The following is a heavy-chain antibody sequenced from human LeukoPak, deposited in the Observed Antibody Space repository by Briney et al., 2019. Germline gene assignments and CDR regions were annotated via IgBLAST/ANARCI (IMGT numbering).Heavy chain of an antibody. CDR1: GFTFTSSA. Sequence: SVKVSCKASGFTFTSSAMQWVRQARGQRLEWIGWIVVGSGNTNYAQKFQERVTITRDMSTSTAYMELSSLRSEDTAVYYYAVTDRLRLGELYYDYWGQGTLVTVSS. CDR3: AVTDRLRLGELYYDY. D-gene: IGHD3-16*01. J-gene: IGHJ4*02. CDR2: IVVGSGNT. V-gene: IGHV1-58*02.